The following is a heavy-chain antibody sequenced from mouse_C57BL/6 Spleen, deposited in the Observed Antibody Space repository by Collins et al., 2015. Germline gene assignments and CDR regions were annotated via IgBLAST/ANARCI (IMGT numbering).Heavy chain of an antibody. D-gene: IGHD2-1*01. CDR2: INPNNGGT. V-gene: IGHV1-26*01. Sequence: EVQLQQSGPELVKPEASVKISCKASGYTFTDYYMNWVKQSHGKSLEWIGDINPNNGGTSYNQKFKGKATLTVDKSSSTAYMELRSLTSEDSAVYYCARWEGQIYYGNYVDAMDYWGQGTSVTVSS. CDR3: ARWEGQIYYGNYVDAMDY. CDR1: GYTFTDYY. J-gene: IGHJ4*01.